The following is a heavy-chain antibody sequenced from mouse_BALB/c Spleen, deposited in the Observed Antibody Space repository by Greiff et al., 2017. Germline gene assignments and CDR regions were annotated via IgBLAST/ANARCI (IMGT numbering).Heavy chain of an antibody. CDR3: ARWGTVVDYYAMDY. V-gene: IGHV1-80*01. Sequence: QVQLKESGAELVRPGSSVKISCKASGYAFSSYWMNWVKQRPGQGLEWIGQIYPGDGDTNYNGKFKGKATLTADKSSSTAYMQLSSLTSEDSAVYFCARWGTVVDYYAMDYWGQGTSVTVSS. D-gene: IGHD1-1*01. CDR2: IYPGDGDT. J-gene: IGHJ4*01. CDR1: GYAFSSYW.